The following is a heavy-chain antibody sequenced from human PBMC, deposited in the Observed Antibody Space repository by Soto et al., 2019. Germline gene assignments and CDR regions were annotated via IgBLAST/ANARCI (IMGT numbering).Heavy chain of an antibody. D-gene: IGHD2-8*02. CDR1: GGSFSGYY. J-gene: IGHJ4*02. Sequence: PSLPLSPSCVVFGGSFSGYYWTWIRQPPGTGLEWIGEINHSGSTNYNPSLKSRVTISVDTSKNQFSLKLTSVTAADTAVYYCARDKITGLFDYWGQGTLVTVSS. V-gene: IGHV4-34*01. CDR2: INHSGST. CDR3: ARDKITGLFDY.